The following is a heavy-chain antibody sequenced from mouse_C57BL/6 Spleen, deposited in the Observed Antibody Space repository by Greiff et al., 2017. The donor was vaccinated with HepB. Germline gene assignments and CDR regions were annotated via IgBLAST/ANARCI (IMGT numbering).Heavy chain of an antibody. Sequence: EVQLVESGGGLVQPGGSLKLSCAASGFTFSDYYMYWVRQTPEKRLEWVAYISNGGGSTYYPDTVKGRFTISRDNAKNTLYLQMSRLKSEDTAMYYCARDETGTFDYWGQGTTLTVSS. CDR2: ISNGGGST. V-gene: IGHV5-12*01. D-gene: IGHD4-1*01. CDR3: ARDETGTFDY. CDR1: GFTFSDYY. J-gene: IGHJ2*01.